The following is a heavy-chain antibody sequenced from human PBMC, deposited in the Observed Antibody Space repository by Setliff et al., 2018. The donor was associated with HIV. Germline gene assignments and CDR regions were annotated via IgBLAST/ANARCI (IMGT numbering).Heavy chain of an antibody. Sequence: PGGSLRLSCATSRSSFSTFWMTWVRQTPGKGLEWIANINEDGNKKYHADSVWGRFTISRDNAKNSLYLQMNSLRAEDTAVYYCARGATMIVVVSGTFDAFDIWGQGTMVTVSS. CDR3: ARGATMIVVVSGTFDAFDI. V-gene: IGHV3-7*01. CDR1: RSSFSTFW. CDR2: INEDGNKK. D-gene: IGHD3-22*01. J-gene: IGHJ3*02.